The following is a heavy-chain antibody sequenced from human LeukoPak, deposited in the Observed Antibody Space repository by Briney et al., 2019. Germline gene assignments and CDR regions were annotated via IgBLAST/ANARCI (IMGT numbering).Heavy chain of an antibody. J-gene: IGHJ4*02. CDR1: GGTFSSYA. CDR2: IIPIFGTA. V-gene: IGHV1-69*05. D-gene: IGHD5-18*01. Sequence: GASVKVSCKASGGTFSSYAISWVRQAPGQGLGWMGRIIPIFGTANYAQKFQGRVTITTDESTSTAYMELSSLRSEDTAVYYCARGWIQLWNEFDYWGQGTLVTVSS. CDR3: ARGWIQLWNEFDY.